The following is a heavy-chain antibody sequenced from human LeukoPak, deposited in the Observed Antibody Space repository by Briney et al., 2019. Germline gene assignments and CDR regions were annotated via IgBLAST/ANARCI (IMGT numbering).Heavy chain of an antibody. J-gene: IGHJ4*02. CDR1: GFTFSNYA. D-gene: IGHD3-10*01. Sequence: GASLRLSCAASGFTFSNYAMSWVRQAPGKGLEWVSAIVGSGGATYYADSVKGRFTISRDNSKNTLYLQMNSLRAEDTAVYYCAKDQQYYYGSGSYYRYWGQGTLVTVSS. V-gene: IGHV3-23*01. CDR2: IVGSGGAT. CDR3: AKDQQYYYGSGSYYRY.